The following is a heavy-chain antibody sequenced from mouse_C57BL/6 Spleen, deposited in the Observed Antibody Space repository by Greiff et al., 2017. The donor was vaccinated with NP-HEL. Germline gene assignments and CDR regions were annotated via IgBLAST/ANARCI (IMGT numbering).Heavy chain of an antibody. CDR2: IYPRSGNT. J-gene: IGHJ4*01. CDR3: ARAHYYGSSYYAMDY. CDR1: GYTFTSSG. Sequence: QVQLKESGAELARPGASVKLSCKASGYTFTSSGISWVKQRTGQGLEWIGEIYPRSGNTYYNEKFKGKATLTADKSSSTAYMELRSLTSEDSAVYFCARAHYYGSSYYAMDYWGQGTSVTVSS. V-gene: IGHV1-81*01. D-gene: IGHD1-1*01.